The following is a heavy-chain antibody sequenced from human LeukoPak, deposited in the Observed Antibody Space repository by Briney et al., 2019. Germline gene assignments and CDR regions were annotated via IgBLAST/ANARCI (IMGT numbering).Heavy chain of an antibody. D-gene: IGHD5-18*01. CDR2: ISGSDGYT. V-gene: IGHV3-23*01. CDR1: GFTFSSYA. Sequence: GGSLRLSCVASGFTFSSYALSWVRQAPGKGLDCVSVISGSDGYTYYADSVKGRFTVSRDNSKNTLYLQMNSLRAEDTAIYYCAKQDTSMDYFDYWGRGTLVSVSS. J-gene: IGHJ4*02. CDR3: AKQDTSMDYFDY.